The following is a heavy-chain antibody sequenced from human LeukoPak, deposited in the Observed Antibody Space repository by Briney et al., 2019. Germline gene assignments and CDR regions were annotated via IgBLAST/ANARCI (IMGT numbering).Heavy chain of an antibody. CDR1: GGSFSGYY. Sequence: SETPSLTCAVYGGSFSGYYWSWIRQPPGKGLEWIGEINHSGSPNYNPSLKSRVTISIDTSKNQFSLKLSPVTAADTAVYYCARDLSDYYGSGSYRPIDAFDIWGQGTMVTVSS. CDR3: ARDLSDYYGSGSYRPIDAFDI. CDR2: INHSGSP. V-gene: IGHV4-34*01. J-gene: IGHJ3*02. D-gene: IGHD3-10*01.